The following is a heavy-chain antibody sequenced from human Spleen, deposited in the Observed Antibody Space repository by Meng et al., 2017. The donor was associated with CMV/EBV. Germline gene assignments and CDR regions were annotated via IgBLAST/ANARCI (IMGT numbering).Heavy chain of an antibody. V-gene: IGHV3-30*04. CDR2: ISYDGSNK. CDR1: GFTFSSYA. CDR3: ARDHSNYYGSGSYYAN. D-gene: IGHD3-10*01. Sequence: GSLKISCAASGFTFSSYAMHWVRQAPGKGLEWVAVISYDGSNKYYADSVKGRFTISRDNSKNTLYLQMNSLRAEDTAVYYCARDHSNYYGSGSYYANWGQGTLVTVSS. J-gene: IGHJ4*02.